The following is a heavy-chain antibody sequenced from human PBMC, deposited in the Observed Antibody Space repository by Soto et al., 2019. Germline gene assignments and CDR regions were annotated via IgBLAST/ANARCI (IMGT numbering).Heavy chain of an antibody. V-gene: IGHV4-61*01. D-gene: IGHD3-10*01. J-gene: IGHJ5*02. CDR1: GGSVSSGSYY. CDR3: ARVFSGSGSPRFDP. Sequence: QVQLQESGPGLVKPSETLSLTCTVSGGSVSSGSYYWSWIQQPPGKGLEWIGYIYYSGSTNYNPSLKSRVTISVDTSKNQFSLKLSSVTAADTAVYYCARVFSGSGSPRFDPWGQGTLVTVSS. CDR2: IYYSGST.